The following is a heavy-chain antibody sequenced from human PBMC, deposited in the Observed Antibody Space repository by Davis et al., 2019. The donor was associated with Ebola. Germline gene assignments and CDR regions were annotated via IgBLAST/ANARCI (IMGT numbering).Heavy chain of an antibody. D-gene: IGHD3-3*01. J-gene: IGHJ4*02. Sequence: ASVKVSCKASGYTFTTYAIHWVRQAPGQGLEWVGWINTHNGNTNLAQKLHDRVTLTTDTSTSTAYMEMRSLRSDDTAVYYCARGGFLEWFHYWGQGTLVTVSS. CDR2: INTHNGNT. V-gene: IGHV1-18*01. CDR1: GYTFTTYA. CDR3: ARGGFLEWFHY.